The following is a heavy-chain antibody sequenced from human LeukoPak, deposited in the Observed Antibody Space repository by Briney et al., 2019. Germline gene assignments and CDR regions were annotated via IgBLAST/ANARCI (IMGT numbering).Heavy chain of an antibody. CDR1: GGSFSGYY. CDR2: INHSGST. Sequence: SETLSLTCAVYGGSFSGYYWSWIRQPPGKGLEWIGEINHSGSTNYNPSLRSRVTISVDTSKNQFSLKLSSVTAADTAVYYCARATRKYYDGSGRGPFDYWGQGTLVTVSS. J-gene: IGHJ4*02. V-gene: IGHV4-34*01. D-gene: IGHD3-10*01. CDR3: ARATRKYYDGSGRGPFDY.